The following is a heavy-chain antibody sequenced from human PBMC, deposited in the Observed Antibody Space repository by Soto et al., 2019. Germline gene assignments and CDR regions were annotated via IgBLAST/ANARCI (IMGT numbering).Heavy chain of an antibody. J-gene: IGHJ4*02. CDR3: AKDRSPGAITWNVY. CDR1: GFTFSSSA. V-gene: IGHV3-23*01. CDR2: ISGSGVAK. Sequence: DVQLLESGGALVQPGGSLRLSCVASGFTFSSSAMNWVRQAPGKGLERVSTISGSGVAKYYADSVKGRFTISRDNSNNTVSLQMNSLRAEDAAVYYCAKDRSPGAITWNVYWGQGTLVTVSS. D-gene: IGHD1-26*01.